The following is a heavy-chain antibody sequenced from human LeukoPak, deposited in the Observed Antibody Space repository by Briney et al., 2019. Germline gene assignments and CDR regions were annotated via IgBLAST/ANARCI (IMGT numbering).Heavy chain of an antibody. CDR1: GYTFTGYY. D-gene: IGHD3-3*01. Sequence: GASVKVSCKASGYTFTGYYMHWVRQAPGQGLEWMGWINPNSGGTNYAQKFQGRVTMTRDTSISTAYMELSRLRSDDTAVYYCARAHHRPEATIFGVVDLYDYWGQGTLVTVSS. V-gene: IGHV1-2*02. J-gene: IGHJ4*02. CDR2: INPNSGGT. CDR3: ARAHHRPEATIFGVVDLYDY.